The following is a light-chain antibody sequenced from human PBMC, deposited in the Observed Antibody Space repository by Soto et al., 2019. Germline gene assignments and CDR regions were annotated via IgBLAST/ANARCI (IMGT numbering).Light chain of an antibody. CDR2: CAS. Sequence: DIQMTQSPSSLSASVGDRVTITCRASQSISNYLNWYQQKPGKAPKILIYCASSLQSGVPSRFSGSGSGTDFTLTSSILQPEDFATYYCEQRYSTRWTFGQGPKVDLK. J-gene: IGKJ1*01. CDR3: EQRYSTRWT. CDR1: QSISNY. V-gene: IGKV1-39*01.